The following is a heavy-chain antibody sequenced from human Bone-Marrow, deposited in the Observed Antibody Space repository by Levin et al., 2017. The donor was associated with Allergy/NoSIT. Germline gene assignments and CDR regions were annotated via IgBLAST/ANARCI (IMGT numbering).Heavy chain of an antibody. V-gene: IGHV3-53*01. CDR1: GFTVYNNY. Sequence: SCAASGFTVYNNYMSWVRQAPGKGLEWVSLIYSGGNTYYADSVKGRFTISRDSSKNTLYLQMNSLRAEDTAIYYCTRRPGKWGQGTLVTVSS. CDR3: TRRPGK. D-gene: IGHD3-10*01. CDR2: IYSGGNT. J-gene: IGHJ4*02.